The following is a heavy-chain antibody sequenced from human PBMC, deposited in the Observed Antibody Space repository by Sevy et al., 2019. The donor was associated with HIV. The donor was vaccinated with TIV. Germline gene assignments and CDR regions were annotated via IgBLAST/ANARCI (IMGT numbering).Heavy chain of an antibody. CDR3: ARLGWTYNAFDI. CDR2: IYTSGST. J-gene: IGHJ3*02. D-gene: IGHD7-27*01. V-gene: IGHV4-4*07. CDR1: GGSISSYY. Sequence: SKTLSLTCTVSGGSISSYYWSWIRQPAGKGLEWIGRIYTSGSTNYNPSFRSRVTMSVDTSKNQFSLKLSSVTAADTAVYYCARLGWTYNAFDIWGQGTMVTVSS.